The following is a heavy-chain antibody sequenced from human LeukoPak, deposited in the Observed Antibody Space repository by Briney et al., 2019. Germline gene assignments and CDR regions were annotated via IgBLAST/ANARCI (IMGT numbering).Heavy chain of an antibody. CDR3: ARAPYFDFWTGYYFGY. J-gene: IGHJ4*02. CDR2: IFYSGTT. V-gene: IGHV4-59*01. CDR1: GGSISSYY. Sequence: PSETLSLTCTVSGGSISSYYWSWIRQPPGKGLEWIGFIFYSGTTNYKPSLNSRVTISVDTSKNQFSLKLSSVTAADTAVYYCARAPYFDFWTGYYFGYWGQGTLVTVSS. D-gene: IGHD3-3*01.